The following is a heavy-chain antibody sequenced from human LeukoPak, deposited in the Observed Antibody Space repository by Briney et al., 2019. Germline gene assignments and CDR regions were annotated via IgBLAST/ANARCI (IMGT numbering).Heavy chain of an antibody. D-gene: IGHD3-10*01. Sequence: SETLSLTCTVSGGSISSGGYYWSWIRQHPGKGLEWIGYIYYSGSTYYNPSLKSRVTISVDTSKNQFSLKLSSVTAADTAVYYCARGSYGSDPDAFDIWGQGTMVTVSS. CDR1: GGSISSGGYY. CDR2: IYYSGST. J-gene: IGHJ3*02. CDR3: ARGSYGSDPDAFDI. V-gene: IGHV4-31*03.